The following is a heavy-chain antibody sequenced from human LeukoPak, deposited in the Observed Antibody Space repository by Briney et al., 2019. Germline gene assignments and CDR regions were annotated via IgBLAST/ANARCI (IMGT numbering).Heavy chain of an antibody. CDR1: GGSFSGYY. V-gene: IGHV4-34*01. D-gene: IGHD1-1*01. Sequence: SETLSLTCAVYGGSFSGYYWSWIRQPPGKGLEWIGEIYYTGNTNYNPSLKSRVTISVDTSKNQFSLKLSSVTAADTAVYYCARGLWRDAFDIWGQGTMVTVSS. CDR3: ARGLWRDAFDI. CDR2: IYYTGNT. J-gene: IGHJ3*02.